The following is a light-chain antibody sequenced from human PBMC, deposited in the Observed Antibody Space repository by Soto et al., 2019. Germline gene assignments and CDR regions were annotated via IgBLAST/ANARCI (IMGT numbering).Light chain of an antibody. Sequence: DIQMTQSPSSLSASVGDRVTITCRASQSIDTYLNWYQQRPGKAPKVLIYVASRLQTGVPSRFSGSGSGTDFSLTITSLQPEDFATYFCQQSYTIPWTFGQGTRVEVQ. V-gene: IGKV1-39*01. CDR1: QSIDTY. CDR3: QQSYTIPWT. CDR2: VAS. J-gene: IGKJ1*01.